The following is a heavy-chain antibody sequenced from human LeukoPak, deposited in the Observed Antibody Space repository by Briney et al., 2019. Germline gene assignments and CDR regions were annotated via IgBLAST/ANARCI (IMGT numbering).Heavy chain of an antibody. CDR3: AKEGRLETYFDY. V-gene: IGHV3-30*02. J-gene: IGHJ4*02. D-gene: IGHD1-1*01. CDR1: GFTFSSYG. CDR2: IRYDGSNK. Sequence: PGGSLRLSCAASGFTFSSYGMHWVRQAPGKGLEWVAFIRYDGSNKYYADSVKGRFTISRDNSKNTLYLQMNSLRAEDTAVYYRAKEGRLETYFDYWGQGTLVTVSS.